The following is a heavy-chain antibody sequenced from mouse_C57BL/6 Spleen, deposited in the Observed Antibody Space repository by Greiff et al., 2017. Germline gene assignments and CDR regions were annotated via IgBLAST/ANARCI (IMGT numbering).Heavy chain of an antibody. CDR3: ARKRPMDY. CDR1: GFTFSDSG. CDR2: ISSGSSTI. V-gene: IGHV5-17*01. D-gene: IGHD1-2*01. J-gene: IGHJ4*01. Sequence: EVKVEESGGGLVKPGVSLKLSCAASGFTFSDSGMHWVRQAPEEGLEWVAYISSGSSTIYYADTVKGRFTISRDNAKNTLFLHMAGLRSEDTAMYYCARKRPMDYWGQGTSVTVSS.